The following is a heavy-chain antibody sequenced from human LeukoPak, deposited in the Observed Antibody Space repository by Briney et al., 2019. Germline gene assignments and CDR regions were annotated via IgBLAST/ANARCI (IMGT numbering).Heavy chain of an antibody. CDR1: GITLSNYG. V-gene: IGHV3-23*01. Sequence: GGSLRLSCAVSGITLSNYGMSGVRQAPGKGLEWVAGISGSGGRTNYADSVKGRFTISRDSPKNTLYLQMNSLRAEDTAVYFCAKRGVVIRVVLVGFHKEAYYFDSWGQGALVTVSS. CDR2: ISGSGGRT. D-gene: IGHD3-10*01. J-gene: IGHJ4*02. CDR3: AKRGVVIRVVLVGFHKEAYYFDS.